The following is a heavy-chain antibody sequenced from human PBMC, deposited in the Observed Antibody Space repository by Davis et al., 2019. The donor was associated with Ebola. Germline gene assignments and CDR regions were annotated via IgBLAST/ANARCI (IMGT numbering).Heavy chain of an antibody. V-gene: IGHV5-10-1*01. D-gene: IGHD5-12*01. J-gene: IGHJ2*01. CDR3: ARQVGVVATIIPYWYFDL. CDR2: IDPSDSYT. CDR1: GYSFTSYW. Sequence: GESLKISCKGSGYSFTSYWISWVRQLPGKGLEWMGRIDPSDSYTNYSPSFQGHVTISADKSISTAYLQWSSLKASDTAMYYCARQVGVVATIIPYWYFDLWGRGTLVTVSS.